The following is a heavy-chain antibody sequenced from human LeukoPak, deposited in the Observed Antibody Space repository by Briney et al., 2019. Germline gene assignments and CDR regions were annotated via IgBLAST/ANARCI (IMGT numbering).Heavy chain of an antibody. J-gene: IGHJ4*02. V-gene: IGHV3-48*02. CDR2: MSGDSDVI. CDR1: GFRFSSYS. CDR3: VRGGPIDY. Sequence: GGSLRLSCAASGFRFSSYSMNWVRQAPGKGLEWVSYMSGDSDVIDYADSVKGRFTISRDNARNSLYLQMNSLRDEDTAVYYCVRGGPIDYWGQGTLVTVSS.